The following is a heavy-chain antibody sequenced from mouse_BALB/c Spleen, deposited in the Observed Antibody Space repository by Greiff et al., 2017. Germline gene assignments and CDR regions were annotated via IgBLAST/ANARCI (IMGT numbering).Heavy chain of an antibody. Sequence: EVQLQQSGGGLVKPGGSLKLSCAASGFTFSSYAMSWVRQTPEKRLEWVASISSGGSTYYPDSVKGRFTISRDNARNILYLQMSSLRSEDTAMYYCASTGRDYWGQGTTLTVSS. CDR3: ASTGRDY. J-gene: IGHJ2*01. D-gene: IGHD1-1*01. V-gene: IGHV5-6-5*01. CDR1: GFTFSSYA. CDR2: ISSGGST.